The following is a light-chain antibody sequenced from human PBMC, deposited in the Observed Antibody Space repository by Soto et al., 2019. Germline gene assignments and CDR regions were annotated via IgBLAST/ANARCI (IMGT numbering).Light chain of an antibody. CDR1: SSDVGSNNR. Sequence: QSALTQPPSVSGSPGQSVTISCTGTSSDVGSNNRVSWYRQPPGTAPKLIIYEVTYRPSGVPDRFSGSRSGNTASLTISGLQAEDEADYYCSSYTSSTTWLFGGGTKLTVL. V-gene: IGLV2-18*02. CDR2: EVT. CDR3: SSYTSSTTWL. J-gene: IGLJ2*01.